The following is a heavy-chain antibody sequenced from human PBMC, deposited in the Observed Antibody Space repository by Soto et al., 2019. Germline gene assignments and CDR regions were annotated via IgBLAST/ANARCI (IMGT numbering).Heavy chain of an antibody. CDR3: AKNRYSTTPGAFDF. J-gene: IGHJ4*02. Sequence: GGSLRLSCAGSGFTFRSYAMTWVRQAPGKGLEWVSTVSGDTGNTHYADSVKGRFTISRDNSKNTLYLQMSGLRAEDTAVYYCAKNRYSTTPGAFDFWGQGTMVTVSS. CDR2: VSGDTGNT. V-gene: IGHV3-23*01. D-gene: IGHD1-26*01. CDR1: GFTFRSYA.